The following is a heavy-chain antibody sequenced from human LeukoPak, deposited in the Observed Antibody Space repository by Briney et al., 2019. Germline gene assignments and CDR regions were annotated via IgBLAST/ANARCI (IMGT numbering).Heavy chain of an antibody. V-gene: IGHV3-30-3*01. Sequence: GGSLRLSCAASGFTFNNYNMNWVRQAPGKGLEWVAVISYDGSNEFYADSVTGRFSISRDNSKNTLYLQMDSLRAEDTAVYYCATHGYSELRYFDWSTNEWGQGTLVTVSS. CDR1: GFTFNNYN. CDR2: ISYDGSNE. J-gene: IGHJ4*02. CDR3: ATHGYSELRYFDWSTNE. D-gene: IGHD3-9*01.